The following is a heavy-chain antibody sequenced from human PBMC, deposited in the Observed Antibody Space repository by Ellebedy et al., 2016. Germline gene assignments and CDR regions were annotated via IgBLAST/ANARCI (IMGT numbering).Heavy chain of an antibody. CDR1: GFTFSSYG. CDR3: ARDRGYSYGLDY. V-gene: IGHV3-30*03. CDR2: ISYDGSNK. J-gene: IGHJ4*02. D-gene: IGHD5-18*01. Sequence: GGSLRLSXAASGFTFSSYGMHWVRQAPGKGLEWVAVISYDGSNKYYADSVKGRFTISRDNSKNTLYLQMNSLRAEDTAVYYCARDRGYSYGLDYWGQGTLVTVSS.